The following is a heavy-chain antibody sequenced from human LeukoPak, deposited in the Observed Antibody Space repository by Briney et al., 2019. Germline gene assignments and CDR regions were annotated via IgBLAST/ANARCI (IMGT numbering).Heavy chain of an antibody. CDR2: INHSGST. CDR1: GGSISSYY. J-gene: IGHJ4*02. Sequence: SETLSLTCTVSGGSISSYYWSWIRQPPGKGLEWIGEINHSGSTNYNPSLKSRVTISVDTSKNQFSLKLSSVTAADTAVYYCAAATDIVVVPAATRALGYWGQGTLVTVSS. CDR3: AAATDIVVVPAATRALGY. D-gene: IGHD2-2*01. V-gene: IGHV4-34*01.